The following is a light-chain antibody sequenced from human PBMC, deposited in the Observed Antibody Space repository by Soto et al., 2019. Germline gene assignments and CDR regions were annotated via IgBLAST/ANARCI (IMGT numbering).Light chain of an antibody. Sequence: QSALTRPPSASGSPGQSVTISCTGTSSDVGGYNYVSWYQQHPGKAPKLMIYEVSKRPSGVPDRFSGSKSGNTASLTVSGLQAEDEADYYCSSYAGSNKGDVFGTGTKLTVL. V-gene: IGLV2-8*01. CDR2: EVS. CDR3: SSYAGSNKGDV. CDR1: SSDVGGYNY. J-gene: IGLJ1*01.